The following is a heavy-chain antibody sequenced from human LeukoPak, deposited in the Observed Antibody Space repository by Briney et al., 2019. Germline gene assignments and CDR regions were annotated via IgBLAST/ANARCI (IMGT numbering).Heavy chain of an antibody. Sequence: GASVKVSCKASGGTFSSYAISWVRQAPGQGLEWMGRIIPILGIANYAQKFQGRVTITADKSTSTAYMELSSLRSEDTAVYYCARVPYYYDSSGSKVYYYYGMDVWGQGTTVTVSS. D-gene: IGHD3-22*01. CDR1: GGTFSSYA. V-gene: IGHV1-69*04. CDR2: IIPILGIA. J-gene: IGHJ6*02. CDR3: ARVPYYYDSSGSKVYYYYGMDV.